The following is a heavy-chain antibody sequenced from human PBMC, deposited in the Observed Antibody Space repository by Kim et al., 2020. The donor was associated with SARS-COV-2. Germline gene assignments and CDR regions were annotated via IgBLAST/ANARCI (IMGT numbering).Heavy chain of an antibody. J-gene: IGHJ4*02. V-gene: IGHV4-59*01. Sequence: SETLSLTCTVSSDSISAYYWSWIRQLPGKGLEWIGYIFYSGSTNYNPSLKSRVTISWDTSRNHFSLDLTSVTDADTAVYYCARSEGRASWHQFDYWGQGILVTVSS. CDR1: SDSISAYY. CDR3: ARSEGRASWHQFDY. CDR2: IFYSGST.